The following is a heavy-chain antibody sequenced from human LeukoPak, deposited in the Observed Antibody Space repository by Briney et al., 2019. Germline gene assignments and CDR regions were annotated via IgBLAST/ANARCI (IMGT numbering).Heavy chain of an antibody. CDR1: GYTFTSYG. CDR3: ARYNRRYCSGGSCPWGY. CDR2: ISAYNGNT. D-gene: IGHD2-15*01. J-gene: IGHJ4*02. V-gene: IGHV1-18*01. Sequence: GASVKVSCKASGYTFTSYGISWVRQAPGQGLEWMGWISAYNGNTDYAQKLQGRVTMTTDTSTSTAYMELRSLRSDDTAVYYCARYNRRYCSGGSCPWGYWGQGTLVTVSS.